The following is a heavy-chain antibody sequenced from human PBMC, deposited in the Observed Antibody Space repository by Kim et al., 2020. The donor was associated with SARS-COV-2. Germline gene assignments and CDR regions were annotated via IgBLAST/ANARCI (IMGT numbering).Heavy chain of an antibody. J-gene: IGHJ4*02. V-gene: IGHV1-3*01. Sequence: TKNPQKFQGRVTITRDTSASTAYMELSSLRSEDTAVYYCARGGDTGYFDYWGQGALVTVSS. CDR2: T. D-gene: IGHD2-8*02. CDR3: ARGGDTGYFDY.